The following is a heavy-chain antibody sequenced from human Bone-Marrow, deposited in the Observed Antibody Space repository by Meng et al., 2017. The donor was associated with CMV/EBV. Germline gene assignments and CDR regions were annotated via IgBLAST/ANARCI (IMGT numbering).Heavy chain of an antibody. CDR1: GFSLSTSGMR. CDR3: ARDEVVPAADNGPYYYGMDV. D-gene: IGHD2-2*01. Sequence: SGPTLVKPTQTFTLTCTFLGFSLSTSGMRVSWIRQPPGKALEWLARIDWDDDKFYSTSLKTRLTISKDTSKNQVVLTMTNMDPVDTATYYCARDEVVPAADNGPYYYGMDVWGQGTTVTVSS. CDR2: IDWDDDK. J-gene: IGHJ6*02. V-gene: IGHV2-70D*14.